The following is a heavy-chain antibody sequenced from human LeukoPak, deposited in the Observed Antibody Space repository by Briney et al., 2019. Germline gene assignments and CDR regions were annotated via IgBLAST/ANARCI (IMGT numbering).Heavy chain of an antibody. Sequence: PGGSLRLSCGASGFSFSSYAMSWVRQAPGKGLEWVSAISHSIGGAFYADSVKGRFTISRDNAKNSLYLQMNSLRAEDTAVYYCARGISWELLIDWFDPWGQGTLVTVSS. V-gene: IGHV3-23*01. D-gene: IGHD1-26*01. CDR3: ARGISWELLIDWFDP. CDR1: GFSFSSYA. J-gene: IGHJ5*02. CDR2: ISHSIGGA.